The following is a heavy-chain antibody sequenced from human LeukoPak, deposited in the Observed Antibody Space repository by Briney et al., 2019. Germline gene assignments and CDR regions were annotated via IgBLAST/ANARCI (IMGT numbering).Heavy chain of an antibody. D-gene: IGHD4-17*01. CDR1: GFTFSSYT. CDR3: TIDSYGANAY. CDR2: INGNGDKT. V-gene: IGHV3-23*01. Sequence: GGSLRLSCVVSGFTFSSYTMRWVRQAPGKGLDWVSTINGNGDKTYYADSVKGRFAISRDNSKNTIFLQTDSLRAEDSALYYCTIDSYGANAYWGQGTLVTVSS. J-gene: IGHJ4*02.